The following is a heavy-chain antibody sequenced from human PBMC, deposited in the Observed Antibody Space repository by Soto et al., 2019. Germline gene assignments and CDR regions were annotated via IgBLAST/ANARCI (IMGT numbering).Heavy chain of an antibody. CDR1: GYTFTSYA. CDR2: INAGNGNT. J-gene: IGHJ6*02. CDR3: ARCLAARPSNYYYGMAV. V-gene: IGHV1-3*01. Sequence: ASVKVSCKASGYTFTSYAMHWVRQAPGQRLEWMGWINAGNGNTKYSQKFQGRVTITRDTSASTAYMELSSLRSEDTAVYYCARCLAARPSNYYYGMAVWGQGTTVTVS. D-gene: IGHD6-6*01.